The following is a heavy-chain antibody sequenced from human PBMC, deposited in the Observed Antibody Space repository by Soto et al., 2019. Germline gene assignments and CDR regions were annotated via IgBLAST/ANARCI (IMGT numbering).Heavy chain of an antibody. CDR1: GFTFSTYW. CDR3: AGWGGHDYNY. J-gene: IGHJ4*02. CDR2: INPDGNVG. Sequence: EVQLLGSGGGLVQPGGSLRLSCVGSGFTFSTYWMNWVRQAPGKGLEWGANINPDGNVGTYVDSVRGRFTTSRDNAKNSLYLKMNSLRADDTAVYFCAGWGGHDYNYWGQGIMVTVSS. D-gene: IGHD4-4*01. V-gene: IGHV3-7*03.